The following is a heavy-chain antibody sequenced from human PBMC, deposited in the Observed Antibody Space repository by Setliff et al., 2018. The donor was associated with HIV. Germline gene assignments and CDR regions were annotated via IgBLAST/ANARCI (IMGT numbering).Heavy chain of an antibody. J-gene: IGHJ5*02. D-gene: IGHD2-2*01. CDR1: GFTFSSYA. CDR3: AKNSDCASTSCYVDWFDP. V-gene: IGHV3-23*01. CDR2: ISGSGGGT. Sequence: GGSLRLSCAASGFTFSSYAMSWVRQPPGKGLEWVSAISGSGGGTYYPDSLKGRFTISRDNSKNTLYLQMNSLRADDTAVYYCAKNSDCASTSCYVDWFDPWGQGTLVTVSS.